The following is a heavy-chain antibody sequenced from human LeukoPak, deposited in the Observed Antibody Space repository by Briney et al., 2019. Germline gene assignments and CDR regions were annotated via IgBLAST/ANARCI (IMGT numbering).Heavy chain of an antibody. Sequence: PGGSLRLSCAASGFTFSSYAMSWVHQAPGKGLEWVSAISGSGGSTYYADSVKGRFTISRDNSKNTLYLQMNSLRVEDTAVYYCYCSSSTCYAGGGFSWGQGTLLTVSS. CDR1: GFTFSSYA. V-gene: IGHV3-23*01. CDR3: YCSSSTCYAGGGFS. CDR2: ISGSGGST. D-gene: IGHD2-2*01. J-gene: IGHJ5*02.